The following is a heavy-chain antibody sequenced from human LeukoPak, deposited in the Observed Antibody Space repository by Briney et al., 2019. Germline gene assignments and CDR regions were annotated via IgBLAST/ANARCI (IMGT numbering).Heavy chain of an antibody. J-gene: IGHJ3*02. D-gene: IGHD3/OR15-3a*01. V-gene: IGHV3-23*01. CDR2: ISDSGGST. Sequence: PGGSLRLSCAASGFTFSGFAMNWVRQAPGKGLEWVSGISDSGGSTYYADSVKGRFTISRDNSKNTLYLQMNSLRAEDTAVFYCAKDHGLEAFDIWGQGTLVTVSS. CDR1: GFTFSGFA. CDR3: AKDHGLEAFDI.